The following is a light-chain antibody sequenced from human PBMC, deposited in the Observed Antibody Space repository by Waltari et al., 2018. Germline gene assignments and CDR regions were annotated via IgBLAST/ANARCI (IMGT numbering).Light chain of an antibody. CDR3: MQALQTPRYT. CDR1: QSLLHSNGYNY. V-gene: IGKV2-28*01. J-gene: IGKJ2*01. Sequence: DIVMTQSPLSLPVTPGEPASISCRSSQSLLHSNGYNYLDWYLQKPGQSPQLLIYLGSNRASGVPDRFSGSGSGTDFTLKISRVEAEDVGVYYXMQALQTPRYTFGQGTKLEIK. CDR2: LGS.